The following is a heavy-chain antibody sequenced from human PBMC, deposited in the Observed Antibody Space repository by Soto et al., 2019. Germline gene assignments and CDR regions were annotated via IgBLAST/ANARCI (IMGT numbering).Heavy chain of an antibody. CDR1: GGSISSGGYY. CDR2: IYYSGST. J-gene: IGHJ6*03. V-gene: IGHV4-31*03. CDR3: ARSTGSDYYMDV. D-gene: IGHD3-10*01. Sequence: SETLSLTCTVSGGSISSGGYYLSWIRQHPGKGLEWIGYIYYSGSTYYNPSLKSRVTISVDTSKNQFSLKLSSVTAADTAVYYCARSTGSDYYMDVWGKGTTVTVSS.